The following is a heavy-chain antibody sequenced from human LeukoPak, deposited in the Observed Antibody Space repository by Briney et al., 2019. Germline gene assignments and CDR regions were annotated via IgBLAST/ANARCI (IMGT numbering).Heavy chain of an antibody. V-gene: IGHV1-2*02. CDR2: INPNSGGT. CDR1: GYTFTGYY. J-gene: IGHJ5*02. CDR3: ARDFLERVWFDP. Sequence: ASVKVSCKASGYTFTGYYMHWVRQAPGQGLEWMGWINPNSGGTNYAQKFQGRVTMTRDTSISTAYMELSRLRSDDTAVYYCARDFLERVWFDPWGQGTLVTVSS.